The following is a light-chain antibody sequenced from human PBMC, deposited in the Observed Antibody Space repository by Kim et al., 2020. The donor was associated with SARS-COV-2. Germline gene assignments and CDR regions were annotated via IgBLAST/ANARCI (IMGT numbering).Light chain of an antibody. V-gene: IGKV3-15*01. Sequence: SPGERATLSCRASQSVSSNLAWYQQSPGQAPRLLIYYASTRATGIPARFSGSGSGTEFTLTISSLQSEDFAVYYCQQYNNWPPMYTFGQGTKLEI. CDR1: QSVSSN. CDR2: YAS. CDR3: QQYNNWPPMYT. J-gene: IGKJ2*01.